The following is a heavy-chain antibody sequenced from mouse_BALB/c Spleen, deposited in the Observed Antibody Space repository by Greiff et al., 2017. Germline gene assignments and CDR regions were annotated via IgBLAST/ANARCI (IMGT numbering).Heavy chain of an antibody. Sequence: VKLQESGAELAKPGASVKMSCKASGYTFTSYWMHWVKQRPGQGLEWIGYINPSTGYTEYNQKFKDKATLTADKSSSTAYMQLSSLTSEDSAVYYCARSDPSYFDYWGQGTTLTVSS. CDR3: ARSDPSYFDY. J-gene: IGHJ2*01. CDR2: INPSTGYT. CDR1: GYTFTSYW. V-gene: IGHV1-7*01.